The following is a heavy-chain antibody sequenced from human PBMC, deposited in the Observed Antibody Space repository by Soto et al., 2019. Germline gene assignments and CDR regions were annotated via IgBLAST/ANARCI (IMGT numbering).Heavy chain of an antibody. CDR1: GFTFSSYA. J-gene: IGHJ4*02. V-gene: IGHV3-23*01. D-gene: IGHD6-19*01. CDR3: AKEWSMPIPGIAVAGDY. CDR2: ISGSGGST. Sequence: EVQLLESGGGLVQPGGSLRLSCAASGFTFSSYAMSWVRQAPGKGLEWVSAISGSGGSTYYADSVKGRFTISRDNSKNTLYLQMNSLRASDTAVYYCAKEWSMPIPGIAVAGDYWGQGTLVTVSS.